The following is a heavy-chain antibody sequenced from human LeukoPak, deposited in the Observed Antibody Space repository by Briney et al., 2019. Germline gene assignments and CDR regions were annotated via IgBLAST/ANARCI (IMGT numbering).Heavy chain of an antibody. CDR1: GFTFSSYN. D-gene: IGHD6-19*01. V-gene: IGHV3-48*01. CDR2: IDTSSSTT. Sequence: GGSLRLSCAASGFTFSSYNMNWVRQAPGKGLEWVSYIDTSSSTTYSADSVKGRFTISRDNSRNTLYLQMNSLRAEGTAVYYCAKDRASGSGSYSYRGFDHWGQGTLVTASS. J-gene: IGHJ5*02. CDR3: AKDRASGSGSYSYRGFDH.